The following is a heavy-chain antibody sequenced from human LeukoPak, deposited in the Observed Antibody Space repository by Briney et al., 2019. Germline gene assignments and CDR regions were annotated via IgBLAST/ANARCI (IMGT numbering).Heavy chain of an antibody. CDR2: IYPANSDT. CDR1: GYIFTNYW. Sequence: GESLKISCKASGYIFTNYWIGWVRQMPGKGLEWMAIIYPANSDTRYSPSFQGQVTISADKSISTAYLQWSSLKASDTAMYYCARRLTYDSRAYYCLDYWGQGTLVTVSS. D-gene: IGHD3-22*01. J-gene: IGHJ4*02. CDR3: ARRLTYDSRAYYCLDY. V-gene: IGHV5-51*01.